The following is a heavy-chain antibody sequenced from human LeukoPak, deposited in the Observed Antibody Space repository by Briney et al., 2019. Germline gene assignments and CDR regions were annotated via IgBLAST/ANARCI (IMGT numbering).Heavy chain of an antibody. CDR2: INRSGST. J-gene: IGHJ6*03. D-gene: IGHD4-17*01. V-gene: IGHV4-34*01. Sequence: PSETLSLTCAVYGGSFSGYYWSWIRQPPGKGLEWIGEINRSGSTNYNPSLKSRATISVDTSKNQFSLKLSSVTAADTAVYYCAVRGLRYYYYYYMDVWGKGTTVTVSS. CDR3: AVRGLRYYYYYYMDV. CDR1: GGSFSGYY.